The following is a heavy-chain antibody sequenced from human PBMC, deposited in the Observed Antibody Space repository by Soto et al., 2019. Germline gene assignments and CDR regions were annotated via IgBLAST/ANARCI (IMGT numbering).Heavy chain of an antibody. Sequence: SVKVSCKASGGTFSSYAISWVRQAPGQGLEWMGGIIPIFGTANYAQKFQGRVTITADESTSTAYMELSSLRSEDTAVYYCARGFTVPGIAARPSYHYGMDVWGQGTTVTVSS. CDR3: ARGFTVPGIAARPSYHYGMDV. CDR2: IIPIFGTA. CDR1: GGTFSSYA. J-gene: IGHJ6*02. D-gene: IGHD6-6*01. V-gene: IGHV1-69*13.